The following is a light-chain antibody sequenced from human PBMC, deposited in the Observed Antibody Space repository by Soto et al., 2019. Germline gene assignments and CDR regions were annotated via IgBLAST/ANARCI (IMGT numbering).Light chain of an antibody. CDR2: GAS. Sequence: EIVLTQSPGTLSLSPGERATLSCRASQSVRSNYLAWYQQKPGHAPRLLIYGASSRATGIPDRFSGTGSGTDFTLTISRLEPEDFAVYYCQQHGGSPHTFGQGTKLEIK. V-gene: IGKV3-20*01. CDR3: QQHGGSPHT. CDR1: QSVRSNY. J-gene: IGKJ2*01.